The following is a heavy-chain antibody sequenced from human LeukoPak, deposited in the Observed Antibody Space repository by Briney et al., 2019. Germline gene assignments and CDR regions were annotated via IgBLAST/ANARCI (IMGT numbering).Heavy chain of an antibody. Sequence: GGSLGLSCAASGFTFSSYWMSWVRQAPGKGLEWVANIKQDGSDYYYVDSVKGQFTISRDNAKNSLYLQMNSLRAEDTAVYYCAREQTPVIHYYFDSWGQGTLVTVSS. V-gene: IGHV3-7*01. CDR3: AREQTPVIHYYFDS. CDR1: GFTFSSYW. D-gene: IGHD3-16*02. CDR2: IKQDGSDY. J-gene: IGHJ4*02.